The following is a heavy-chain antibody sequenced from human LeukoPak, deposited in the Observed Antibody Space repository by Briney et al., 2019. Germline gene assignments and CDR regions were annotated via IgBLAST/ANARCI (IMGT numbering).Heavy chain of an antibody. V-gene: IGHV4-34*01. CDR3: ARGVAVAGTDY. Sequence: SETLSLTCAVYGGSFSGYYWSWIRQPPGKGLEWIGEINHSGSTNYNPSLKSRVTISVDTSKNQFSLKLSSVTAADTAVYYCARGVAVAGTDYWGQGTLVTVSS. CDR1: GGSFSGYY. CDR2: INHSGST. D-gene: IGHD6-19*01. J-gene: IGHJ4*02.